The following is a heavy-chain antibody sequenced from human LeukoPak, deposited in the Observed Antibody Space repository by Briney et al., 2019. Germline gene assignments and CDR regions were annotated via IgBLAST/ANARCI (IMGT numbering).Heavy chain of an antibody. D-gene: IGHD4-11*01. V-gene: IGHV6-1*01. J-gene: IGHJ6*03. CDR3: ARDSVVTTWDNYYYYMDV. Sequence: SQTLSLTCAISGDSVSSNSAAWNWIRQSPSRGLEWLGRTYYRSKWYNDYAVSVKSRITINPDTSKNQFSLQLNSVTPEDTAVYYCARDSVVTTWDNYYYYMDVWGKGTTVTVSS. CDR1: GDSVSSNSAA. CDR2: TYYRSKWYN.